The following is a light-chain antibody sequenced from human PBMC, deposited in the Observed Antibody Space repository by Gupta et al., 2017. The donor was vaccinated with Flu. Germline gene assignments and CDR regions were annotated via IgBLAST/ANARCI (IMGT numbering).Light chain of an antibody. V-gene: IGKV1-9*01. Sequence: GDRVTITCRPSQGISSYLAWYQQKPGKAPKLLIFDAFTSESGVPSRFSGGGSGTGFTLTISSLQPEDFATYYCQQLDYYPRTFGQGTKVELK. CDR1: QGISSY. CDR3: QQLDYYPRT. J-gene: IGKJ1*01. CDR2: DAF.